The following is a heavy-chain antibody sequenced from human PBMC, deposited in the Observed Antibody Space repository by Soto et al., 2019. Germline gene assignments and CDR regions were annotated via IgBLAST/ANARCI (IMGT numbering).Heavy chain of an antibody. D-gene: IGHD3-9*01. CDR3: ASSSGYYDILTGYFIDS. V-gene: IGHV3-33*01. Sequence: QVQLVESGGGVVQPGRSLRLSCAASGFTFSSYGMHWVRQAPGKGLEWVTVIWYDGSKKYYADSVTGRFTVSRDNFKSTLYLQMNGLRAEDTAVYYCASSSGYYDILTGYFIDSWGQGTLVTVSS. J-gene: IGHJ4*02. CDR1: GFTFSSYG. CDR2: IWYDGSKK.